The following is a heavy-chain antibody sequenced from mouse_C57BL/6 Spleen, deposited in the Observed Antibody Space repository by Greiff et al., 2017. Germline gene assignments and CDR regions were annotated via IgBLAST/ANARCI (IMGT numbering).Heavy chain of an antibody. CDR3: ARMGHCGSSYDYFDY. CDR2: INPSSGYP. CDR1: GYTFTSYW. J-gene: IGHJ2*01. Sequence: QVHVKQSGAELAKPGASVKLSCKASGYTFTSYWMHWVKQRPGQGLEWIGYINPSSGYPKYNQTFKDKATLTADKSSSTAYLQLCSQTYEDSAVYYCARMGHCGSSYDYFDYWGQGTTRTVSS. D-gene: IGHD1-1*01. V-gene: IGHV1-7*01.